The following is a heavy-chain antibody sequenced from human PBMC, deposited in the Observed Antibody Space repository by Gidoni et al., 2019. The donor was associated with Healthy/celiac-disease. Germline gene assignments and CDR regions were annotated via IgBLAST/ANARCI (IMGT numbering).Heavy chain of an antibody. V-gene: IGHV3-66*02. J-gene: IGHJ4*02. Sequence: EVQLVESGGGLVQPGGSLRLSCSASGFTVSRHYMSWVRQAPGKGLEWVSVIYSGGSTYYADSVKGRFTISRDNSKNTLYLQMNSLRAEDTAVYYCARDGYDILTGYYNGFDYWGQGTLVTVSS. CDR2: IYSGGST. D-gene: IGHD3-9*01. CDR3: ARDGYDILTGYYNGFDY. CDR1: GFTVSRHY.